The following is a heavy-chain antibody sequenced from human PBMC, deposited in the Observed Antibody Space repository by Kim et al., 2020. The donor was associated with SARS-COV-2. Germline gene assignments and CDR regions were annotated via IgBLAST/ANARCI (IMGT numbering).Heavy chain of an antibody. Sequence: SETLSLTCTVSGGSISSSAYYWGWIRQPPGKGLEWIGSVYYTGSTYYNPSLKSRVTISVDTSKNHFSLKLSSVTAADTAVYYCARLFRGTYIRFLGLHQFDHWGEGTLVTVSS. CDR3: ARLFRGTYIRFLGLHQFDH. CDR2: VYYTGST. V-gene: IGHV4-39*02. CDR1: GGSISSSAYY. J-gene: IGHJ4*02. D-gene: IGHD3-3*01.